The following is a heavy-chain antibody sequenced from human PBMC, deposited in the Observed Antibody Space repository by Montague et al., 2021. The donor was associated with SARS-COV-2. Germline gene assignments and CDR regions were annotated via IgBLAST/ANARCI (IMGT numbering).Heavy chain of an antibody. J-gene: IGHJ4*02. D-gene: IGHD3-22*01. V-gene: IGHV4-34*01. CDR1: GGSFSDYH. CDR3: ARGLTDISMIVVVLLGASHYFGS. Sequence: SETLSLTCAVYGGSFSDYHWSWIRQPPGQGLDWIGEINHSGNNNYNPSLKSQVTISRDTSKSQFSLKLSSVTAADTAVYYCARGLTDISMIVVVLLGASHYFGSWGQGTLVTVSS. CDR2: INHSGNN.